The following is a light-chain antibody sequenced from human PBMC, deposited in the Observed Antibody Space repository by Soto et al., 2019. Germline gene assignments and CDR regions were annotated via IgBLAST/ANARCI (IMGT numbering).Light chain of an antibody. V-gene: IGKV3-20*01. CDR1: QSISSRK. Sequence: EIVLAQSPGTLSLPPGERGTLSCRASQSISSRKIAWFQQKPGQAPRLLMYGASSRGTGIPDRFSGGGSGTEFTLTISSLQSEDFAEYHCQQYNNWPQTFGQGTKVDIK. CDR2: GAS. J-gene: IGKJ1*01. CDR3: QQYNNWPQT.